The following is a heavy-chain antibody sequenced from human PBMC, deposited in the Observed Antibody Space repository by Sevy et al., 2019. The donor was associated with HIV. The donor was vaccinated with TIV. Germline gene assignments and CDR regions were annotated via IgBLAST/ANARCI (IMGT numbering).Heavy chain of an antibody. J-gene: IGHJ4*02. CDR3: ASRSDSYFYYFDY. V-gene: IGHV3-49*03. D-gene: IGHD3-22*01. Sequence: SLRLSCTVSGFVFADHAMSWFRQAPGKGLEWVGFIRSKTYDATPEYAASVKGRFTISRDDSKSTAYLHINSLNTGDTAVYYCASRSDSYFYYFDYWGQGALVTVSS. CDR2: IRSKTYDATP. CDR1: GFVFADHA.